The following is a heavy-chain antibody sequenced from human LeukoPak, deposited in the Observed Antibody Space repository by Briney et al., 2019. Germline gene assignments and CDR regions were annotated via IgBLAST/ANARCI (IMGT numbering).Heavy chain of an antibody. J-gene: IGHJ5*02. V-gene: IGHV4-38-2*02. CDR2: IYHSGST. Sequence: NPSETLSLTCTVSGYSISIGYYWGWIRQPPGKGLEWIGSIYHSGSTYYNPSLKSRVTISVDTSKNQFSLKLSSVTAADTAVYYCAREGYDFWSGPRPNWFDPWGQGTLVTVSS. D-gene: IGHD3-3*01. CDR3: AREGYDFWSGPRPNWFDP. CDR1: GYSISIGYY.